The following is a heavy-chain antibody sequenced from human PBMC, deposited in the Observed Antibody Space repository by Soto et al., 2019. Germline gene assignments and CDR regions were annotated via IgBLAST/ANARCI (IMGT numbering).Heavy chain of an antibody. CDR3: VTGDHADY. J-gene: IGHJ4*02. Sequence: EVQLVESGGALVRPGESLRLSCAASGITTSTYWMGWFRQSPGRGLEWVATIKDDGTEKHYMDSLKDRFTISRDNAINSLYLQMSSLIDEDTAVYFCVTGDHADYWGQGTLVTVSS. CDR1: GITTSTYW. CDR2: IKDDGTEK. D-gene: IGHD3-10*01. V-gene: IGHV3-7*03.